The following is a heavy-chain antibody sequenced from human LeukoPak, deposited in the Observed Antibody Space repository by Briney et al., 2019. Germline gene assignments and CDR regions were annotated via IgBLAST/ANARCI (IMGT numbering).Heavy chain of an antibody. D-gene: IGHD3-22*01. CDR1: GLTFSSYA. CDR3: AKEELYYYDSSGYSN. V-gene: IGHV3-23*01. Sequence: GGSLRLSCAASGLTFSSYAMSWVRQAPGKGLEWVSGISGSGGSTYYADSVKGRFTISRDNSKNTLYLQMNSLRAEDTAVYYCAKEELYYYDSSGYSNWGQGTLVTVSS. CDR2: ISGSGGST. J-gene: IGHJ4*02.